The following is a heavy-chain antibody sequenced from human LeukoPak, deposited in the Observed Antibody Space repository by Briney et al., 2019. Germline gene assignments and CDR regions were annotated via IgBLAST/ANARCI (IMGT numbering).Heavy chain of an antibody. D-gene: IGHD2-15*01. CDR1: GFTFSSYW. CDR2: IKQDGSEK. Sequence: PGGSLRLSCAASGFTFSSYWMSWVRQAPGKGLEWVANIKQDGSEKYYVDCVKGRFTISRDNAKNSLYLQMNSLRAEDTAVYYCAREFRGYCSGGSCYYQDYWGQGTLVTVSS. J-gene: IGHJ4*02. CDR3: AREFRGYCSGGSCYYQDY. V-gene: IGHV3-7*01.